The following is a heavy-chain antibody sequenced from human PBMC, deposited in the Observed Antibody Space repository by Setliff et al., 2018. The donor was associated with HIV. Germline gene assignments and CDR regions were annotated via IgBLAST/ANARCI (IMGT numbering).Heavy chain of an antibody. CDR2: IRYDGSNK. V-gene: IGHV3-30*02. Sequence: GGSLRLSCAASGFTFSTYGMHWVRQAPGKGLEWVAFIRYDGSNKYYADSVKGRFTISRDNSKNTLHLQMYGLRAEDTALYYCAKDMEYDTSVYYHWYFDLWGRGARVTVAS. CDR3: AKDMEYDTSVYYHWYFDL. J-gene: IGHJ2*01. D-gene: IGHD3-22*01. CDR1: GFTFSTYG.